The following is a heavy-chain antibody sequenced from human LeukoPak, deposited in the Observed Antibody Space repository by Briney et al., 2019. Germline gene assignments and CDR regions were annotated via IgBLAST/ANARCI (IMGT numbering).Heavy chain of an antibody. CDR2: INNDGTTT. D-gene: IGHD3-10*01. J-gene: IGHJ1*01. V-gene: IGHV3-74*03. Sequence: GGSLRVSCAASGFTFSGAWMHWVRQAPGKRLVWVSRINNDGTTTMYADSVKGRFTLSRDNAKNTLYLQMNSLRAEDTAVYYCARVSGPGMNEYFHLWGQGTLVTVSS. CDR1: GFTFSGAW. CDR3: ARVSGPGMNEYFHL.